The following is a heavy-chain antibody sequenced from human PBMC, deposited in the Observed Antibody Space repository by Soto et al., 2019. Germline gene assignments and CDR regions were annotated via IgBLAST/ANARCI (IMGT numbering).Heavy chain of an antibody. CDR2: IITIFDPA. CDR3: GRVRIWSKVEY. D-gene: IGHD6-13*01. CDR1: GGTVSNSS. J-gene: IGHJ4*02. Sequence: QVQLVQSGAEEKKPGSSVKVSCTASGGTVSNSSISLLRQAPGQGLEWRGGIITIFDPATASQKFPGRVTITADESTGTGYLELSSLTSEDTAVYFCGRVRIWSKVEYWGQGTLVTVSS. V-gene: IGHV1-69*01.